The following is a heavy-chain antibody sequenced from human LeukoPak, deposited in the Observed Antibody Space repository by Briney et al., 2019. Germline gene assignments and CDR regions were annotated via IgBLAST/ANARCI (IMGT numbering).Heavy chain of an antibody. CDR1: GFTFGYHA. V-gene: IGHV3-49*04. CDR2: IRSQAYSGTT. Sequence: PGRSLRLSCTASGFTFGYHAINWVRQAPGRGLEWVGFIRSQAYSGTTEYATSVKDRFTISRGDSKSIAYLQMNSLKTEDTAVYYCTRDIVSISQPYYFDYWGQGTLVTVSS. D-gene: IGHD2-2*01. CDR3: TRDIVSISQPYYFDY. J-gene: IGHJ4*02.